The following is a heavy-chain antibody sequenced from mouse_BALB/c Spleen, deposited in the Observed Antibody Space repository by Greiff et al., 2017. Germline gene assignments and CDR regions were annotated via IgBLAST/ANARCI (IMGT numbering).Heavy chain of an antibody. CDR3: TSQRGNYVRAMDY. V-gene: IGHV1S127*01. Sequence: QVQLKQPGAELVKPGASVKMSCKASGYTFTSYWMHWVKRRPGQGLEWIGVIDPSDSYTSYNQKFKGKATLTVDTSSSTAYMQLSSLTSEDSAVYYCTSQRGNYVRAMDYWGQGTSVTVSS. CDR2: IDPSDSYT. D-gene: IGHD2-1*01. J-gene: IGHJ4*01. CDR1: GYTFTSYW.